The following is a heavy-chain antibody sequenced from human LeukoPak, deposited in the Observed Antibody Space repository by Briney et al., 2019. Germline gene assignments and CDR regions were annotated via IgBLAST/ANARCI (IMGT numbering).Heavy chain of an antibody. CDR1: GFIFNNYA. V-gene: IGHV3-9*01. CDR2: ISWNSGSI. Sequence: PGGSLRLSCAGSGFIFNNYAMHWVRQPPGKGLEWVSGISWNSGSIDYADSVKGRFTISRDNAKNSLYLQMNSLRVEDTAVYYCARGSLGWLGYNWFDPWGQGTLVTVSS. J-gene: IGHJ5*02. CDR3: ARGSLGWLGYNWFDP. D-gene: IGHD6-19*01.